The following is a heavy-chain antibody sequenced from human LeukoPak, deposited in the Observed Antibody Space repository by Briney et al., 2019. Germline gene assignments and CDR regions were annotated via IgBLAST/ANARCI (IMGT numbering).Heavy chain of an antibody. J-gene: IGHJ4*02. CDR1: GFTFSSYE. D-gene: IGHD1-26*01. Sequence: GGSLRLSCAASGFTFSSYEMNRVRQAPGKGLEWVSYISSSGSTMYYADSVKGRFTMSRDNAKNTLYLQMNSLRAEDTAVYYCAKGDTTWELPHDYWGQGTLVTVSS. CDR3: AKGDTTWELPHDY. CDR2: ISSSGSTM. V-gene: IGHV3-48*03.